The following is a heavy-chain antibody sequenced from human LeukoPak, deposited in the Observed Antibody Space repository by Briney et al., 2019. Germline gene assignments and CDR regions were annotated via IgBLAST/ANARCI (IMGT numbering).Heavy chain of an antibody. D-gene: IGHD6-19*01. CDR1: GFTFDDYA. J-gene: IGHJ4*02. CDR3: AKDPYRSGWHPFDY. V-gene: IGHV3-9*01. CDR2: ISWNSGSI. Sequence: GRSLRLSCASSGFTFDDYAMHWVRQAPGKGLEWVSGISWNSGSIGYADSVKGRFTISRDNAKNSLYLQMNSLRAEDTALYYCAKDPYRSGWHPFDYWGQGTLVTVSS.